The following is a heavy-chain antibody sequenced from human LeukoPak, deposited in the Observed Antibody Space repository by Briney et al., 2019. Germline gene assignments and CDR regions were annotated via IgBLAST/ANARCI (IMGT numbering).Heavy chain of an antibody. CDR2: INHSGST. V-gene: IGHV4-39*07. J-gene: IGHJ5*02. D-gene: IGHD2-15*01. Sequence: PSETLSLTCTVSGASVSSSDYYWGWIRQPPGKGLEWIGEINHSGSTNYNPSLKSRVTISVDTSKNQFSLKLSSVTAADTAVYYCASSQPLGYCSGGSCYSRRRFDPWGQGTLVTVSS. CDR1: GASVSSSDYY. CDR3: ASSQPLGYCSGGSCYSRRRFDP.